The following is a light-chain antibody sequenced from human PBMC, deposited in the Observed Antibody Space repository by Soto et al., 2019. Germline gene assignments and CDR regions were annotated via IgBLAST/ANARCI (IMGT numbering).Light chain of an antibody. CDR3: LSADSSRLYV. J-gene: IGLJ1*01. Sequence: SYELTQPPSVSVSPGQTARITCSGDELPKEYAYWYQQKPGQAPLLVIYKDTERPSGIPERFSASSSGTTVTLTISGVQAEDEGDYYWLSADSSRLYVFGTGTKVTVL. CDR2: KDT. V-gene: IGLV3-25*02. CDR1: ELPKEY.